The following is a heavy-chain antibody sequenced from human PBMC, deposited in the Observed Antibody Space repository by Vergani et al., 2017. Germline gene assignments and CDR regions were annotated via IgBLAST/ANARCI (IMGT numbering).Heavy chain of an antibody. CDR3: AKGSKPLVRYVGGSFDY. CDR1: GFTFGDYA. V-gene: IGHV3-9*01. D-gene: IGHD3-9*01. Sequence: EVQLVESGGGLVQPGRSLRLSCAASGFTFGDYAMHWVRQPPGKGLEWVSGISWNSGSIGYADSVKGRVTISRDNAKKSLYLQMNSLRAEDTALYCCAKGSKPLVRYVGGSFDYWGQETLVTVSS. J-gene: IGHJ4*02. CDR2: ISWNSGSI.